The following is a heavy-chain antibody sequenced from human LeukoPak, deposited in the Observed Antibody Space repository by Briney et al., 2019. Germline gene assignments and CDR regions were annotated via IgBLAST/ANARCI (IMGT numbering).Heavy chain of an antibody. J-gene: IGHJ6*03. CDR3: ARGTGTLAQNYYYYYMDV. D-gene: IGHD1-7*01. CDR2: MNPNSGNT. Sequence: ASVKVSCKASGYTFTSYDMNWVRQATGQGLEWMGWMNPNSGNTGYAQKFQGRVTMTRNTSISTAYMELSSLRSEDTAVYYCARGTGTLAQNYYYYYMDVWGKGTTVTVSS. V-gene: IGHV1-8*01. CDR1: GYTFTSYD.